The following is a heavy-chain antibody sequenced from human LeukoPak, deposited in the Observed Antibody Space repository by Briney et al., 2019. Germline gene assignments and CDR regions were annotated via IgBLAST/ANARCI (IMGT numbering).Heavy chain of an antibody. Sequence: GGSLRLSCAVSGFTFDDYAMHWVRQGPGKGLEWVSGITWNSGTIGYADSVKGRFTISRDNAKNSLYLQMNSLRAEDTALYYCAKDVTGTGAFDIWGQGTMVTVSS. V-gene: IGHV3-9*01. CDR2: ITWNSGTI. J-gene: IGHJ3*02. D-gene: IGHD1-7*01. CDR3: AKDVTGTGAFDI. CDR1: GFTFDDYA.